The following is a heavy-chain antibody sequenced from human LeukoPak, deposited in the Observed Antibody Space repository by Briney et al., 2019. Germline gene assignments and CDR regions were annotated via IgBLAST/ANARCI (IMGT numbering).Heavy chain of an antibody. CDR2: INSDGSST. D-gene: IGHD4-17*01. Sequence: GGSLRLSCAASGFTFHNNGMSWVRQAPGKGLEWVSRINSDGSSTSYADSVKGRFTISRDNAKNSLYLQMNSLRAEDSALYYCARDPAHYLRYGYFDYWGQGTLVTVSS. CDR3: ARDPAHYLRYGYFDY. CDR1: GFTFHNNG. J-gene: IGHJ4*02. V-gene: IGHV3-74*01.